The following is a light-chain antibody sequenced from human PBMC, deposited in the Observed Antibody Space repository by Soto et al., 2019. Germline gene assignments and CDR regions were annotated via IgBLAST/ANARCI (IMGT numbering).Light chain of an antibody. CDR3: TSYTTSSTLVV. J-gene: IGLJ1*01. Sequence: QSVLTQPASVSGSPGQSITISCTGTSSDVGRYNYVSWYQQHPGKAPKLMIYGVSNRPSGVSNRFSGSKSGNTASLTISGLQAEDEADYYCTSYTTSSTLVVFGTGTKVTVL. V-gene: IGLV2-14*03. CDR1: SSDVGRYNY. CDR2: GVS.